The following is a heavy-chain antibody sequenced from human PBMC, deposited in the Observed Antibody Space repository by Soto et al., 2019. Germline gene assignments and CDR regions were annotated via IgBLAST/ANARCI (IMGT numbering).Heavy chain of an antibody. CDR2: IYWDDDK. V-gene: IGHV2-5*02. CDR1: GFSLTTRGVG. J-gene: IGHJ5*02. Sequence: QITLKESGPPLVKPTQTLTLTCTFSGFSLTTRGVGVGWIRQTPGKALECLALIYWDDDKRYSPSLQSRLSITKDTSKNQVVLTMTNVDPVDTATYYCAHIPNYYQYDWFDPWGQGTLVSVSS. CDR3: AHIPNYYQYDWFDP. D-gene: IGHD3-16*01.